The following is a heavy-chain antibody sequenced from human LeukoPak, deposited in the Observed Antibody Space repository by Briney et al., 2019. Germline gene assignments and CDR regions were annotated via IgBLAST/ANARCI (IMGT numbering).Heavy chain of an antibody. J-gene: IGHJ4*02. CDR3: ARQMATVTTAFDY. Sequence: GESPKISCKGSGYSFTSYWIGWVRQMPGKGLEWMGIIYPGDSDTRYSPSFQGQVTISADKSISTAYLQWSSLKASDTAMYYCARQMATVTTAFDYWGQGTLVTVSS. D-gene: IGHD4-17*01. CDR1: GYSFTSYW. V-gene: IGHV5-51*01. CDR2: IYPGDSDT.